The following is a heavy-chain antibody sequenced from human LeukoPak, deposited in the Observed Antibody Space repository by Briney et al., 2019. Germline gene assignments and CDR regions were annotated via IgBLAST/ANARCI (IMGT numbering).Heavy chain of an antibody. J-gene: IGHJ4*02. CDR2: IYYNGNT. Sequence: KPSETLSLTPTVFGGSISSYYRSWIRQPPGKGLEGIWYIYYNGNTNYNPSLKSRVTISIDTSKNEFSLNLSSVTAADTAVYYCAKSGVWYGEYYFDYWGQGTLVTVSS. V-gene: IGHV4-59*01. CDR3: AKSGVWYGEYYFDY. CDR1: GGSISSYY. D-gene: IGHD3-10*01.